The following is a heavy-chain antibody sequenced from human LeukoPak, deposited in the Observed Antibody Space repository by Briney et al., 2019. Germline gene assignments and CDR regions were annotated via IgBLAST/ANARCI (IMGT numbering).Heavy chain of an antibody. D-gene: IGHD6-19*01. J-gene: IGHJ4*02. CDR1: GFTFSTYW. CDR3: ATAIAVAGDFDY. Sequence: RSLRLSCAASGFTFSTYWMHWVRQPPGKGLVWVSRINSDGSSTSYADSVKGRFTISRDNAKNTLYLQMNSLRAEDTAVYYCATAIAVAGDFDYWGQGTPVTVSS. CDR2: INSDGSST. V-gene: IGHV3-74*01.